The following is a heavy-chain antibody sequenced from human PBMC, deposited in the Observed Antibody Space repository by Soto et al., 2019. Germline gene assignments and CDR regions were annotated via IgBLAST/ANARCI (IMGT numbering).Heavy chain of an antibody. V-gene: IGHV3-48*03. CDR2: ISGSGTT. CDR1: GYTFNSHE. D-gene: IGHD3-16*01. J-gene: IGHJ4*02. Sequence: EVLLVESGGGSRQPVGSLRLSCVASGYTFNSHEMNWVRQAPGKGLEWISSISGSGTTNYAESVKGRFTISRDNAHKSLFLEMKDLRVEDTAVYYCARGGIHWGQGTLVTVSS. CDR3: ARGGIH.